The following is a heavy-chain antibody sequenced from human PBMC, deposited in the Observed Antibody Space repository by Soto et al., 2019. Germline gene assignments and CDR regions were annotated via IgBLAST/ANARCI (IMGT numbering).Heavy chain of an antibody. D-gene: IGHD2-2*03. J-gene: IGHJ6*02. CDR2: MNPNSGNT. V-gene: IGHV1-8*01. Sequence: QVQLVQSGAEVKKPGASVKVSCKASGYTFTSYDINWVRQATGQGLEWMGWMNPNSGNTGYAQKFQGRVTMTRNTSTSTDCMDERSLRSEDTAVYYCARTPSRHSSWIIRGVGYYYGMDVWGQGTTVTVSS. CDR3: ARTPSRHSSWIIRGVGYYYGMDV. CDR1: GYTFTSYD.